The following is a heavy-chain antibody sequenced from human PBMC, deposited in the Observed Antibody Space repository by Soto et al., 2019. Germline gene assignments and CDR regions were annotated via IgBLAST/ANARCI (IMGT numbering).Heavy chain of an antibody. J-gene: IGHJ4*02. D-gene: IGHD6-19*01. V-gene: IGHV1-69*13. CDR2: IIPIFGTA. CDR3: ARSQLHQWLVPLGY. Sequence: ASVKVSCKASGGTFSSYAISWVRQAPGQGLEWMGGIIPIFGTANYAQKFQGRVTITADESTSTAYMGLSSLRSEDTAVYYCARSQLHQWLVPLGYWGQGTLVTVSS. CDR1: GGTFSSYA.